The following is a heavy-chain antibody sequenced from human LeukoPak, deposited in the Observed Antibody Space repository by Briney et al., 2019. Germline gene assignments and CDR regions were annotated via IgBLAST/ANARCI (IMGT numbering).Heavy chain of an antibody. D-gene: IGHD3-22*01. Sequence: PSETLSLTCSVSGASISTSSHYWGWIRQPPGKALEWIGTFYYTGSTFYNPSLKSRVTISEDTSENQFSLKLTSVTAADTAVYYCVSTNDQLHYDGSGYYGYWGQGTLVTVSS. CDR2: FYYTGST. J-gene: IGHJ4*02. V-gene: IGHV4-39*07. CDR1: GASISTSSHY. CDR3: VSTNDQLHYDGSGYYGY.